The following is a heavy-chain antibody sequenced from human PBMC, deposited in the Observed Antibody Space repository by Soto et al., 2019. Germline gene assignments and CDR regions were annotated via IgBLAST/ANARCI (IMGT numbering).Heavy chain of an antibody. V-gene: IGHV3-30*18. CDR3: AKDRVSEHTTGWPQGX. D-gene: IGHD6-19*01. CDR1: GFTFSGYG. J-gene: IGHJ5*02. CDR2: IANDGTNT. Sequence: GGSLRLSFAASGFTFSGYGMRWVRQAPGKGLEWVSFIANDGTNTYYVDSVKVRFTISSDNAKNTLDLQMNSLRAEDTAVYYCAKDRVSEHTTGWPQGXWGQGTLVTVSX.